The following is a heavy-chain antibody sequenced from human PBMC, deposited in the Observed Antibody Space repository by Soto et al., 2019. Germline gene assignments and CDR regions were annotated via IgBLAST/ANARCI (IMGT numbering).Heavy chain of an antibody. CDR3: AKSRYSDSSGDFYDY. CDR2: IGGRGRTT. V-gene: IGHV3-23*01. Sequence: EVQLLESGGGLVQPGGSLSLSCAASAFTFNNYAMSWFRQAPGKGLEWVSGIGGRGRTTYYADSVKGRFTISRDNSNNTLFLQMNSLRDEDTAVYYCAKSRYSDSSGDFYDYWGQGTLVTVSS. J-gene: IGHJ4*02. D-gene: IGHD3-22*01. CDR1: AFTFNNYA.